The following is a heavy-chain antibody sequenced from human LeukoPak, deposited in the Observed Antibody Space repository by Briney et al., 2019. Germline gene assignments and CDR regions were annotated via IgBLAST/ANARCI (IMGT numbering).Heavy chain of an antibody. J-gene: IGHJ6*03. CDR3: ARVGRRIAARPSYYYYMDV. V-gene: IGHV4-30-4*01. Sequence: PSETLSLTCTVAGGSITSGDNYWSWIRQPPGKGLEWIGEINHSGSTNYNPSLKSRVTISVDTSKNQFSLKLSSVTAADTAVYYCARVGRRIAARPSYYYYMDVWGKGTTVTVSS. CDR2: INHSGST. D-gene: IGHD6-6*01. CDR1: GGSITSGDNY.